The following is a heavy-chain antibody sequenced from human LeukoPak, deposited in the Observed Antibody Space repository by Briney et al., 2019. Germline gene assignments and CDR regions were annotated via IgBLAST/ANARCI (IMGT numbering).Heavy chain of an antibody. CDR1: GFTFSLSA. CDR2: ISNSGGTT. Sequence: PGGSLRLSCAASGFTFSLSAMTWVRQAPGKGLECASTISNSGGTTYYADSVKGRLSISRDNSKNTLSLEMSSLRTEDTAIYYCAKESFRPALLDFWGQGSLVTVSS. CDR3: AKESFRPALLDF. D-gene: IGHD2-21*01. J-gene: IGHJ4*02. V-gene: IGHV3-23*01.